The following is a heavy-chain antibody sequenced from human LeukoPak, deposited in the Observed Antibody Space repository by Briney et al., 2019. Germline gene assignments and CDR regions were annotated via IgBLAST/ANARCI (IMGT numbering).Heavy chain of an antibody. J-gene: IGHJ6*03. V-gene: IGHV1-2*02. CDR3: GSSGWYEDYYYYMDV. CDR2: INPNSGGT. D-gene: IGHD6-19*01. Sequence: GASVKVSCKASGYTFTGYYMHWVRQAPGQGLEWMGWINPNSGGTNYAQKFQGRVTMTRDTSISTAYMELSRLRSDDTAVYYCGSSGWYEDYYYYMDVWGKGTTVTVSS. CDR1: GYTFTGYY.